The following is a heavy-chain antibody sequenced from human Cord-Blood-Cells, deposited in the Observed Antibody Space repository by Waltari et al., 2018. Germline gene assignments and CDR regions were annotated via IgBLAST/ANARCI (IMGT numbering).Heavy chain of an antibody. CDR2: FDPEDGET. D-gene: IGHD3-10*02. J-gene: IGHJ2*01. CDR3: ATVGRGLCGWHWYFDL. V-gene: IGHV1-24*01. CDR1: GYTLTELS. Sequence: QVQLVQSGAEVKKPGASVKVYCKVSGYTLTELSMHWDRQAPGKGLEWMGGFDPEDGETIYAQKFQGRVTMTEDTSTDTAYMELSSLRSEDTAVYYCATVGRGLCGWHWYFDLWGRGTLVTVSS.